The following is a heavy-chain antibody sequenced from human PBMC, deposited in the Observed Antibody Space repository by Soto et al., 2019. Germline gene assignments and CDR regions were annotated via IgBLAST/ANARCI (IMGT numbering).Heavy chain of an antibody. V-gene: IGHV3-21*01. D-gene: IGHD2-15*01. CDR1: GFTFSSYS. CDR3: AREVVVAAPKAFYI. J-gene: IGHJ3*02. CDR2: ISSSSSYI. Sequence: EVQLVESGGGLVKPGGSLRLSCAASGFTFSSYSMNWVRQAPGKGLEWVSSISSSSSYIYYADSVKGRFTISRDNAKNSLYLQMNSLRAEDTAVYYCAREVVVAAPKAFYILGQGTIGTLS.